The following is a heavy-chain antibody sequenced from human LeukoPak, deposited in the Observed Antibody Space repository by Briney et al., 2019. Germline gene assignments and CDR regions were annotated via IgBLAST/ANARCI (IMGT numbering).Heavy chain of an antibody. D-gene: IGHD1-1*01. J-gene: IGHJ6*03. CDR3: ARRLVRTTGRDALDYYHYHMDV. CDR2: IIPIFGTA. Sequence: SVNLSCKASGYTFTSYGISWVRQAPGQGLEWRGGIIPIFGTANYAQKFQGRVTITADKSTSTAYMELNSTRSEDTALYYCARRLVRTTGRDALDYYHYHMDVWGKGNTVTLSS. V-gene: IGHV1-69*06. CDR1: GYTFTSYG.